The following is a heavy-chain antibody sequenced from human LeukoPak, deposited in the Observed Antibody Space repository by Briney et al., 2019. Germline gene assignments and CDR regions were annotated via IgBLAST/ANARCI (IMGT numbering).Heavy chain of an antibody. CDR2: INESGDT. J-gene: IGHJ4*02. CDR3: ARSIPALFLFFGESPSYLDS. V-gene: IGHV4-34*01. D-gene: IGHD3-10*01. Sequence: SETLSLTCGVNGGSLSGYYWSWIRQTPGGGLEWIGVINESGDTTHNSSLKSRVIISADTSKNQFYLRLNSVTAADTAVYYCARSIPALFLFFGESPSYLDSWGQGILVTVST. CDR1: GGSLSGYY.